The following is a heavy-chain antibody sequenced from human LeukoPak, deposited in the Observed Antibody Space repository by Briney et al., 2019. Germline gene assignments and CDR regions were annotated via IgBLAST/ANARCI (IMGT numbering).Heavy chain of an antibody. D-gene: IGHD1-14*01. CDR1: GFTVSSNY. V-gene: IGHV3-53*01. J-gene: IGHJ6*02. CDR2: IYSGGST. Sequence: AGGSLRLSCAASGFTVSSNYMSWVRQAPGKGLEWVSVIYSGGSTYYADSVKGRFTISRDNSKNTLYLQMNSLRAEDTAVYYCARDPPEYGMDVWGQGTMVTVSS. CDR3: ARDPPEYGMDV.